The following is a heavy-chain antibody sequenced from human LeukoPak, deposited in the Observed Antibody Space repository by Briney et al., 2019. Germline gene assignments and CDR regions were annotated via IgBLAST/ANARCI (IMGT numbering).Heavy chain of an antibody. V-gene: IGHV3-23*01. CDR1: GFTFSSYA. Sequence: QAGGSLRLSCAASGFTFSSYAMSWVRQAPGKGLEWVSAIGGSGGSAYYADSVKGRFTISRDNSKNTLYLQMNSLRAEDTAVYYCAKTTSGYCGGGSCSNFDYWGQGTLVTVSS. CDR2: IGGSGGSA. J-gene: IGHJ4*02. D-gene: IGHD2-15*01. CDR3: AKTTSGYCGGGSCSNFDY.